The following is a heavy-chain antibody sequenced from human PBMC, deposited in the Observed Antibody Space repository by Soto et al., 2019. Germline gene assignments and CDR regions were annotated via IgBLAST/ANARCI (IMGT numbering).Heavy chain of an antibody. CDR1: GDSISGSNW. D-gene: IGHD3-16*01. V-gene: IGHV4-4*02. CDR2: IYHSGFT. J-gene: IGHJ4*02. Sequence: QVQLQESGPGLVKPSGTLSLTCAVSGDSISGSNWWSWVRQPPGKGLEWIGEIYHSGFTKYNPSLKSRVSISIDTSKNQFSLKLTSVTAADTAVYYCAKSNDYVWGRDSCGQGPLVTVSS. CDR3: AKSNDYVWGRDS.